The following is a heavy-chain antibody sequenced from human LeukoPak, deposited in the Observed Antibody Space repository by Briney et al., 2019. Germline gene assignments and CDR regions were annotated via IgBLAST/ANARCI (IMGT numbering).Heavy chain of an antibody. D-gene: IGHD3-10*01. J-gene: IGHJ4*02. CDR3: AKAGWFGELLSSPDY. V-gene: IGHV3-30*18. Sequence: PGGSLRLSCAASGFTVSSTYMSWVRQAPGKGLEWVAVISYDGSNKYYADSVKGRFTISRDNSKNTLYLQMNSLRAEDTAVYYCAKAGWFGELLSSPDYWGQGTLVTVSS. CDR1: GFTVSSTY. CDR2: ISYDGSNK.